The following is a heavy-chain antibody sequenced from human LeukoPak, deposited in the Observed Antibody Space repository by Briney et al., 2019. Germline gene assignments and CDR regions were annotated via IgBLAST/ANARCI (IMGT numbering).Heavy chain of an antibody. Sequence: GGSLRLSCAASGFTFSSYEMNWVRQAPGKGLEWVSGIDWNGGGRGYADSVKGRFTISRDNVKNSLYLQMNSLRAEDTALYYCARAESGLVAAGLYYYYMDVWGKGTTVTVSS. CDR3: ARAESGLVAAGLYYYYMDV. CDR2: IDWNGGGR. V-gene: IGHV3-20*04. J-gene: IGHJ6*03. CDR1: GFTFSSYE. D-gene: IGHD6-13*01.